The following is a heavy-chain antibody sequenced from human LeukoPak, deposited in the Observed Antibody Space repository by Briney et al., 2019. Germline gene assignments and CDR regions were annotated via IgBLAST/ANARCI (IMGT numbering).Heavy chain of an antibody. J-gene: IGHJ4*02. D-gene: IGHD1-26*01. V-gene: IGHV1-24*01. CDR2: FDPEDGET. Sequence: ASVKVSCKVSGYTLSELSMHWGRQAPGKGLEWMGGFDPEDGETIYAQKFQGRVTMTEDTTTDTDYMELSSLRSEDTAVYYCATSSGSYYLGYWGQGTLVTVSS. CDR1: GYTLSELS. CDR3: ATSSGSYYLGY.